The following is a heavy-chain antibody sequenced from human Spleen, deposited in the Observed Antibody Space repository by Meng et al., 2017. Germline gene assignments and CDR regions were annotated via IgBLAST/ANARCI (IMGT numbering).Heavy chain of an antibody. CDR1: GGSFSDYY. J-gene: IGHJ4*02. V-gene: IGHV4-34*01. CDR2: INHSGST. Sequence: GHVQQWGAGLLKPSETLSLTCVVSGGSFSDYYWSWIRQPPGKGLEWIGEINHSGSTNYNPSLKSRVTISVDTSKNQFSLKLSSVTAADTAVYYCARGLPGEFFTVTTQTLDYWGQGTLVTVSS. CDR3: ARGLPGEFFTVTTQTLDY. D-gene: IGHD4-17*01.